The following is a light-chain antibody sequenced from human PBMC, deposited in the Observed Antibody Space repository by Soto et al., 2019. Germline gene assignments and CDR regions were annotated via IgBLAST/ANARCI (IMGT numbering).Light chain of an antibody. CDR3: QQYNRYSLT. CDR1: PSISSW. Sequence: TPLSQSHSTLSASVGDRVTITCRASPSISSWLAWYQQKPGKAPKLLIYDASSLESGVPSRFRGSGSDTEFTLTINNLQPDDFATYHCQQYNRYSLTFGGGTKVDIK. V-gene: IGKV1-5*01. J-gene: IGKJ4*01. CDR2: DAS.